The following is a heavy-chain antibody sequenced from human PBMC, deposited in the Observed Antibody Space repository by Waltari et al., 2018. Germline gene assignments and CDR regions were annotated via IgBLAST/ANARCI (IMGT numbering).Heavy chain of an antibody. CDR1: GGSFSGYY. J-gene: IGHJ6*03. CDR3: ARGTYYYDTSGYSDGNHYYIDV. V-gene: IGHV4-34*01. CDR2: INHSGST. D-gene: IGHD3-22*01. Sequence: QVQLQQWGAGLLKPSETLSLTCAVYGGSFSGYYWSWIRQPPGKGLEWIGEINHSGSTNYNPSLKSRVTISVDTSKNQFSLKLSSVTAADTAVYYCARGTYYYDTSGYSDGNHYYIDVWGKGTSVTVSS.